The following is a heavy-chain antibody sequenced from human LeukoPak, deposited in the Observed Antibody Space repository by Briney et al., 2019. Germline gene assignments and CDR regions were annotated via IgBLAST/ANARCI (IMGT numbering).Heavy chain of an antibody. J-gene: IGHJ4*02. CDR2: ISYDGSNK. V-gene: IGHV3-30*01. CDR1: GFTFSSYA. CDR3: ARDGSYGDYPGPFDY. Sequence: GRSLRLSCAAYGFTFSSYAMHWVRQAPGKGLEWVAVISYDGSNKHYADSVKGRFTISRDNSKNTLYLQMNSLRAEDTAVYYCARDGSYGDYPGPFDYWGQGTLVTVSS. D-gene: IGHD4-17*01.